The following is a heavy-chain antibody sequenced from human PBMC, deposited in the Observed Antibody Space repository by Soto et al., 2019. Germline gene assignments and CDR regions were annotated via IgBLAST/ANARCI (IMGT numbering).Heavy chain of an antibody. CDR3: VKGQDGGCYSPLDY. J-gene: IGHJ4*02. V-gene: IGHV3-23*01. CDR2: ISGSGGTT. D-gene: IGHD2-15*01. CDR1: GFSFSSYA. Sequence: EVQLLESGGGLVQPGGSLRLSCAASGFSFSSYAMTWVRQAPGKGLEWVSAISGSGGTTFYAGSVKGRFTISRDNSKNTLHLQMNSLRAEDTAVYYCVKGQDGGCYSPLDYWGQGTLVTVSS.